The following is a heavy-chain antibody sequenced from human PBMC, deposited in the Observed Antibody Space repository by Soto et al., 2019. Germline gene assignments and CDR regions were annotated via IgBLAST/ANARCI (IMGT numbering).Heavy chain of an antibody. D-gene: IGHD2-8*01. Sequence: VGSLRLSGAASGFIFSDHYMDWVSQAPGKGLEWVGRARNKVSGYTTAYAASVKGRFTISRDDSKNSLFLQMNSLKTEDTAVYFCARLMGTSFDLWGQGTLVTVSS. CDR2: ARNKVSGYTT. V-gene: IGHV3-72*01. CDR1: GFIFSDHY. CDR3: ARLMGTSFDL. J-gene: IGHJ5*02.